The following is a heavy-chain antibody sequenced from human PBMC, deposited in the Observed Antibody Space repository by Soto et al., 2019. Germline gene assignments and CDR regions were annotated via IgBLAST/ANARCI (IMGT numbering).Heavy chain of an antibody. CDR3: ARRANYYDSSGYYISWFDP. V-gene: IGHV4-39*02. J-gene: IGHJ5*02. CDR2: IYYSGST. Sequence: QLQLQESGPGLVKSSETLSLTCTVSGGSISSKNYYWGWIRQPPGKGLEWIGSIYYSGSTYYNPSLKSRVTISVDTSKNHFSLKLSSVTAADTAVYYCARRANYYDSSGYYISWFDPWGQGSLVTVSS. CDR1: GGSISSKNYY. D-gene: IGHD3-22*01.